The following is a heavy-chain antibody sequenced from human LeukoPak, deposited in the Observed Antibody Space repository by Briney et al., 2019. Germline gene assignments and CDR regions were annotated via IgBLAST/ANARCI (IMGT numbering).Heavy chain of an antibody. CDR2: IRSKAYGETT. J-gene: IGHJ4*02. CDR3: TATYYYGSGTYRYFDY. V-gene: IGHV3-49*04. CDR1: GFSFGDYA. Sequence: GGSLRLSCTASGFSFGDYAMSWVRQVPGKGLERLGLIRSKAYGETTEYAASVKNRFTISRDDSKSIAYLQMNSLKTEDTAVYSCTATYYYGSGTYRYFDYWGQGTLVTVSS. D-gene: IGHD3-10*01.